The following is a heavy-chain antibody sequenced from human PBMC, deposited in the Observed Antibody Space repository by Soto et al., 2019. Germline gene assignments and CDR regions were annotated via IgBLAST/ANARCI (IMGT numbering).Heavy chain of an antibody. D-gene: IGHD3-10*01. Sequence: QITLKESGPTLVKPTQPLTLTCTFSGFSFSTPGVGVGWIRQPPGEALEWLALIYWDDDRRYSPSLRSRLTITKDTSKNQVDLTMTNMDPVDTATYYCVSGSFPNWFDPWGRGILVTVSS. CDR3: VSGSFPNWFDP. V-gene: IGHV2-5*02. CDR1: GFSFSTPGVG. J-gene: IGHJ5*02. CDR2: IYWDDDR.